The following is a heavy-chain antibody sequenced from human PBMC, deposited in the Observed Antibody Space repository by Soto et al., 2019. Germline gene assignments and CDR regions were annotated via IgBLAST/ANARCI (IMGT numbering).Heavy chain of an antibody. CDR3: ARSSGWYNNWFDP. CDR2: TYYSGST. CDR1: GGSISSYF. V-gene: IGHV4-59*01. J-gene: IGHJ5*02. D-gene: IGHD6-19*01. Sequence: PSETLSLTCTVSGGSISSYFWSWIRQPPGKGLEWIGYTYYSGSTNYNPSLESRVTISVDTSKNQFSLKLSSVTAADTAVYYCARSSGWYNNWFDPWGQGTLVTVSS.